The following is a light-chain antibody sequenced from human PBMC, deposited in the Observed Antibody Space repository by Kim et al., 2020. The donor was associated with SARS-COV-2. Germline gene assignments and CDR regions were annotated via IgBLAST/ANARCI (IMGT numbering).Light chain of an antibody. J-gene: IGKJ2*01. V-gene: IGKV2-30*01. CDR3: MQGANRPYT. CDR2: KVS. Sequence: QTANSSCRSSQRLVNSDGQTNLNWIQQRPGQSQRRLIYKVSKRDSGVPDRFNGSGSGADFTLRISRVEAEDIGVYYCMQGANRPYTFGQGTKLEI. CDR1: QRLVNSDGQTN.